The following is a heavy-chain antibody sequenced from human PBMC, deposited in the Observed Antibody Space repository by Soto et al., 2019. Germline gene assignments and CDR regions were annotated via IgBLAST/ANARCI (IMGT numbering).Heavy chain of an antibody. V-gene: IGHV3-15*01. Sequence: GGSLRLSCAASGFTFSNAWMSWVRQAPGKGLEWVGRIKSKTDGGTTDYAAPVKGRFTISRDDSKNTLYLQMNSLKTEDTAVYYCTTHYYGSGSPYYFDYWGQGTLVTVSS. CDR2: IKSKTDGGTT. CDR3: TTHYYGSGSPYYFDY. D-gene: IGHD3-10*01. J-gene: IGHJ4*02. CDR1: GFTFSNAW.